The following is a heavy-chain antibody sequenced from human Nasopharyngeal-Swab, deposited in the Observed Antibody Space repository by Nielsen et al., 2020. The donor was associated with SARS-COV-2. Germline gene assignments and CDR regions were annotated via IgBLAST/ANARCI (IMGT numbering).Heavy chain of an antibody. CDR1: GFTFSSYW. V-gene: IGHV3-7*03. D-gene: IGHD5-18*01. J-gene: IGHJ4*02. Sequence: GESLKISCAASGFTFSSYWMSWVRQAPGKGLEWVANIKQDGSEKYYVDSVKGRFTTSRDNAKNSLYLQMNSLRAEDTAVYYCARDSRGYSYGYIYFDYWGQGTLVTVSS. CDR2: IKQDGSEK. CDR3: ARDSRGYSYGYIYFDY.